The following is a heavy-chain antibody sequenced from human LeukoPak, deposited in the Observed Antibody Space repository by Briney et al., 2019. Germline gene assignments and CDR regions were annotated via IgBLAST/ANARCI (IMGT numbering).Heavy chain of an antibody. CDR2: IFPGNSDT. CDR3: VRHNNYALDY. V-gene: IGHV5-51*01. Sequence: GESLKISCEGSGYSFPSYWIGWARQMPGKGLEWMAIIFPGNSDTIYSPSFQGQVTISADKSISTAYLQWRGLKASDTAMYYCVRHNNYALDYWGQGTLVTVSS. J-gene: IGHJ4*02. CDR1: GYSFPSYW. D-gene: IGHD5-18*01.